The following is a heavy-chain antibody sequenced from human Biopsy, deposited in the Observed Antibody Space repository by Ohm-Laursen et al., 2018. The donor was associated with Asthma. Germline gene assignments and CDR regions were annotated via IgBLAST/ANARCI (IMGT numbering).Heavy chain of an antibody. CDR2: IMTVFGTT. D-gene: IGHD3-16*01. CDR3: ASDFPKDYVRYNFQF. V-gene: IGHV1-69*01. CDR1: GGTFSNFA. Sequence: SSVKVSCKSPGGTFSNFAISWVRQAPGQGLEWLGGIMTVFGTTNYAQKFQGRATITADESTSTAYMEVTSLSSDDTAVYYCASDFPKDYVRYNFQFWGQGTLVTVSS. J-gene: IGHJ4*02.